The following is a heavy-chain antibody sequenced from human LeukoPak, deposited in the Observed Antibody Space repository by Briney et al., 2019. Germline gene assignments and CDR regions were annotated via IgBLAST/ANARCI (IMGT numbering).Heavy chain of an antibody. Sequence: PGGSLRLSCAASGFTFSSYDMHWVRQATGKGLEWVSTIGAAGEMFYPGSVKGRFTISRDDVKNSMYLQMNSLRAGDTAVYYCVRRLRGWSSGFDYWGQGILVTVSS. CDR1: GFTFSSYD. D-gene: IGHD6-19*01. CDR2: IGAAGEM. V-gene: IGHV3-13*04. CDR3: VRRLRGWSSGFDY. J-gene: IGHJ4*02.